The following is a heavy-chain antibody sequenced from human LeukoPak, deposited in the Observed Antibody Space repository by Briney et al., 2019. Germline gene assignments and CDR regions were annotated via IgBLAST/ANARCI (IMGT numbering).Heavy chain of an antibody. D-gene: IGHD3-22*01. J-gene: IGHJ4*02. CDR2: ISSSSSYI. CDR3: ARDLYDSGAYSSPIDY. CDR1: GFTFDDYA. V-gene: IGHV3-21*01. Sequence: PGGSLRLSCAASGFTFDDYAMHWVRQAPGKGLEWVSSISSSSSYIHSADSVKGRFTISRDNAKNSLYLQMNSLRAEDTAVYYCARDLYDSGAYSSPIDYWGQGTLVTVSS.